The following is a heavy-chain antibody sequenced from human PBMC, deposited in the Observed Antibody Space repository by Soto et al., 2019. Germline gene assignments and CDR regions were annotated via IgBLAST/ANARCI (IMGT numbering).Heavy chain of an antibody. CDR2: IYYSGST. CDR1: GGSISSGGYY. J-gene: IGHJ3*02. CDR3: ASLIRRYWYYYGSSGPRGAFDI. Sequence: SETLSLTCTVSGGSISSGGYYWSWIRQHPGKGLEGIGYIYYSGSTYYNPSLKSRVTISVDTSKNQFSLKLSSVTAADTAVYYCASLIRRYWYYYGSSGPRGAFDIWGQGTMVTVS. V-gene: IGHV4-31*03. D-gene: IGHD3-22*01.